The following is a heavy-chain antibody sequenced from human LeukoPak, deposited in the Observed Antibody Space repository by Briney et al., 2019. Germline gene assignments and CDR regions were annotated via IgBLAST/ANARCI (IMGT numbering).Heavy chain of an antibody. CDR1: GITLSNYG. V-gene: IGHV3-23*01. D-gene: IGHD3-22*01. CDR2: ISGRGGST. J-gene: IGHJ4*02. Sequence: PGGSLRLSCAVSGITLSNYGMSWVRQAPGKGLEWVAGISGRGGSTNYAESVKGRFTISRDNRKNTLFLQMNSLRAEDTAVYFCAKRGVVIRVILVGFHKEAYYFDSWGQGALVTVSS. CDR3: AKRGVVIRVILVGFHKEAYYFDS.